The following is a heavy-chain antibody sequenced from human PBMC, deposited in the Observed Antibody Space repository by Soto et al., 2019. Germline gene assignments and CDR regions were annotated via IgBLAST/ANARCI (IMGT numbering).Heavy chain of an antibody. V-gene: IGHV3-23*01. D-gene: IGHD2-2*01. CDR1: GFTFGSYA. CDR3: AKDSKSVEVSAGRVYGMDV. CDR2: TRSNGEYT. Sequence: PGGSLRLSCAGSGFTFGSYAMTWVRQAPGKGLEWVSTTRSNGEYTYYSNSVKGRFTVSRDNSKNTLYLEMSSLRAEDTAVYYCAKDSKSVEVSAGRVYGMDVWGQGTTVTVSS. J-gene: IGHJ6*02.